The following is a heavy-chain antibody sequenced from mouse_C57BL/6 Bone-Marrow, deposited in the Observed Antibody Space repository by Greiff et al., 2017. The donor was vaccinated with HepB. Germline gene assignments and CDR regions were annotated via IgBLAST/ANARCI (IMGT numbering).Heavy chain of an antibody. CDR3: ARDQRVHYGSSTWFAY. Sequence: EVMLVESGGGLVKPGGSLKLSCAASGFTFSSYAMSWVRQTPEKRLEWVATISDGGSYTYYPDNVKGRFTISRDNAKNNLYLQMSHLKSEDTAMYYCARDQRVHYGSSTWFAYWGQGTLVTVSA. J-gene: IGHJ3*01. CDR1: GFTFSSYA. CDR2: ISDGGSYT. D-gene: IGHD1-1*01. V-gene: IGHV5-4*01.